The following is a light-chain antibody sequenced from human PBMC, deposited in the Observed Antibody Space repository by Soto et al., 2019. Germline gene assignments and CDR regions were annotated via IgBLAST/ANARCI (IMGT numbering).Light chain of an antibody. CDR2: DAS. CDR3: QHYNNWPLA. CDR1: QSISSY. J-gene: IGKJ4*01. Sequence: EIVMTQSPATLSVSPGERATLSCRASQSISSYLAWYQQKPGQAPRLLIYDASTRATGIPARFSGSGSGTEFTLTISSLQSEDFAVYYCQHYNNWPLAFGGGTKVEI. V-gene: IGKV3-15*01.